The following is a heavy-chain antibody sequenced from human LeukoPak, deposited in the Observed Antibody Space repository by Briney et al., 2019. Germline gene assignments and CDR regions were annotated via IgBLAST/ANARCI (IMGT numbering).Heavy chain of an antibody. D-gene: IGHD6-13*01. Sequence: PGGSLRLSCAASGFTFSSYSMNWVRQAPGKGLEWVSSISSSSSYIYYADSVKGRFTISRDNAKNSLYLQMNSLRAEDTAVYYCARAGYSSSWADYYYYGMDVWGQGTLVTVSS. CDR3: ARAGYSSSWADYYYYGMDV. J-gene: IGHJ6*02. CDR2: ISSSSSYI. V-gene: IGHV3-21*01. CDR1: GFTFSSYS.